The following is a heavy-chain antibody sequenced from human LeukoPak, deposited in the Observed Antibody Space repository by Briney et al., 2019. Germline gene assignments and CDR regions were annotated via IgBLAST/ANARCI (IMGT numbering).Heavy chain of an antibody. CDR1: GFTFTNYW. CDR3: ARDRREDYYDSSTSVDY. Sequence: PGGSLRLSCAASGFTFTNYWMSWVRQAPGKGLEWVSSISSSSSYIYYADSVKGRFTISRDNAKNSLYLQMNFLRAEDTAAYYCARDRREDYYDSSTSVDYWGQGTLVTVSS. J-gene: IGHJ4*02. V-gene: IGHV3-21*01. CDR2: ISSSSSYI. D-gene: IGHD3-22*01.